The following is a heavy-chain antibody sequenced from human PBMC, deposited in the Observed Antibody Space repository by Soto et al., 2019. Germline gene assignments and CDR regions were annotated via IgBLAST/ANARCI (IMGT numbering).Heavy chain of an antibody. D-gene: IGHD3-22*01. CDR1: GYTFTSYG. J-gene: IGHJ4*02. CDR2: INPGNGNT. V-gene: IGHV1-3*01. CDR3: ARGGYFDSSNYLAY. Sequence: GASVKVSCKASGYTFTSYGINWVPQAPGRGLEWMGWINPGNGNTKYSQQFQGRVIIDRDTSASTAYMELSSLRSEDTAVYYFARGGYFDSSNYLAYWGLGNLVPVSS.